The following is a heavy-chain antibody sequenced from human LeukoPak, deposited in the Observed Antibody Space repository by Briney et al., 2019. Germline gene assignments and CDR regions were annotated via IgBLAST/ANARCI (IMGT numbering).Heavy chain of an antibody. V-gene: IGHV5-51*01. CDR2: IYPGDSDT. J-gene: IGHJ4*02. D-gene: IGHD3-22*01. Sequence: GESLKIPCKGSGYSFTRYWIGWVRQMPEKGLEWMGIIYPGDSDTRYSPSFQGQVTISADKSISTAYLQWSSLKASDTAMYYCAREDDSSYFDYWGQGTLVTVSS. CDR3: AREDDSSYFDY. CDR1: GYSFTRYW.